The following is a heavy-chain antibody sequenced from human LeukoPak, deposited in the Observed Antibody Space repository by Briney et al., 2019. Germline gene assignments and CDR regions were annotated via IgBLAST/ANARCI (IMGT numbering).Heavy chain of an antibody. CDR3: ARPGIAVAGTSI. J-gene: IGHJ4*02. CDR1: GFTFSSYS. CDR2: ISSSSSYI. D-gene: IGHD6-19*01. V-gene: IGHV3-21*01. Sequence: GGSLRLSCAASGFTFSSYSMNWVRQAPGKGLEWVSSISSSSSYIYYADSVKGRFTISRDNAKNSLYLQMNSLRAEDTAVYYCARPGIAVAGTSIWGQGTLVTVSS.